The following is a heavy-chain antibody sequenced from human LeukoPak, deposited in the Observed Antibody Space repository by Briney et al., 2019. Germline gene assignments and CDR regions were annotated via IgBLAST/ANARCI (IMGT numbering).Heavy chain of an antibody. CDR1: GGSFSGYY. V-gene: IGHV4-34*01. Sequence: PSETLSLTCAVYGGSFSGYYWSWIRQPPGKGLEWIGEINHSGSTNYNPSLKSRVTISVDTSKNQFSLKLSSVTAADTAVYYCARGRITIFGVVITFPYYYYYGMDVWGQGTTVTVSS. CDR2: INHSGST. CDR3: ARGRITIFGVVITFPYYYYYGMDV. J-gene: IGHJ6*02. D-gene: IGHD3-3*01.